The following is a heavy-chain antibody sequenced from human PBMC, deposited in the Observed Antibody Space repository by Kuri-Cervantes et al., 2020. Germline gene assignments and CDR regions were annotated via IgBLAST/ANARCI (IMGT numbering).Heavy chain of an antibody. D-gene: IGHD3-3*01. J-gene: IGHJ4*02. CDR2: ISGSGGST. CDR1: GFTFSSYW. CDR3: AKDEQEWFETWGY. Sequence: GESLKISCAASGFTFSSYWMHWVRQAPGKGLEWVSAISGSGGSTYYADSVKGRFTISRDNSKNTLYLQMNSLRAEDTAVYYCAKDEQEWFETWGYWGQGTLVTVSS. V-gene: IGHV3-23*01.